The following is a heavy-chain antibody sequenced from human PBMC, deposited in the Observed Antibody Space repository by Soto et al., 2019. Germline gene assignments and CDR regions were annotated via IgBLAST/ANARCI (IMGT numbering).Heavy chain of an antibody. CDR1: GFTVYGNN. CDR3: ASIAARPD. CDR2: FSGGTDT. Sequence: GGSLRLSCAASGFTVYGNNINWVRQAPGKGLEWVSLFSGGTDTYYADSVKGRFTISRDNSKNTLYLQMNSLRAEDTAVYYCASIAARPDWGQGTLVTVSS. V-gene: IGHV3-53*01. D-gene: IGHD6-6*01. J-gene: IGHJ4*02.